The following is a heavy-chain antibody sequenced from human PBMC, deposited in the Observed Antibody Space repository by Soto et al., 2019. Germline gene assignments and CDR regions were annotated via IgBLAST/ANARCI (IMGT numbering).Heavy chain of an antibody. Sequence: GGSLRLSCAASGFTFSSYWMSWVRQAPGKGLEWVANIKQDGSEKYYVDSVKGRFTISRDNAKNSLYLQMNSLRAEDTAVYYCARDLPYSSSWYGSFFDWGQGTRVTVAS. D-gene: IGHD6-13*01. CDR1: GFTFSSYW. CDR2: IKQDGSEK. CDR3: ARDLPYSSSWYGSFFD. J-gene: IGHJ4*02. V-gene: IGHV3-7*05.